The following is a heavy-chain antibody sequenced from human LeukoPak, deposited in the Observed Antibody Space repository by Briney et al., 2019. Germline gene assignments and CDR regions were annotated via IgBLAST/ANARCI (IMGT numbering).Heavy chain of an antibody. CDR2: IKHDAREK. CDR1: GFTFSSYW. V-gene: IGHV3-7*02. D-gene: IGHD2/OR15-2a*01. Sequence: GGSLRLSCTGSGFTFSSYWMTWVRQAPGKGLEWVANIKHDAREKYYVDSVMGRFTISRDNAENSVFLQMNSLRAEDTALYYCARSAFPADYWGQGILVTVSS. CDR3: ARSAFPADY. J-gene: IGHJ4*02.